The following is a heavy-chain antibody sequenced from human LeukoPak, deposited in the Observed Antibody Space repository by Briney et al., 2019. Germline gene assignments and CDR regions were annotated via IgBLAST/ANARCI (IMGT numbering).Heavy chain of an antibody. V-gene: IGHV3-74*01. CDR1: GFAISNSW. CDR2: IISDGSRT. CDR3: ARDGSLPDY. Sequence: PGGSLRLSCAASGFAISNSWMHWVRQSPGKGLVWVSRIISDGSRTSYADSVKGRFTISRDNAKNTLYLQMNSLRAEDTAVYYCARDGSLPDYWGQGTLVTVSS. J-gene: IGHJ4*02.